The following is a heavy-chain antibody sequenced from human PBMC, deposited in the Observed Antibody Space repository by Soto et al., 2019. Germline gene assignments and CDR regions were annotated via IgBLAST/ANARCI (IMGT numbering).Heavy chain of an antibody. J-gene: IGHJ6*02. V-gene: IGHV1-18*01. D-gene: IGHD6-19*01. CDR1: GYTFTSYG. Sequence: QVQLVQSGAEVKKPGASVKVSCKASGYTFTSYGISWVRQAPGQGLEWMGWTSAYKGNTNYAQKLQGRVTMTTDTSTXXAYMELRSLRSDDTAVYYCARRQWLVGGYYYGMDVWGQGTTVTVSS. CDR2: TSAYKGNT. CDR3: ARRQWLVGGYYYGMDV.